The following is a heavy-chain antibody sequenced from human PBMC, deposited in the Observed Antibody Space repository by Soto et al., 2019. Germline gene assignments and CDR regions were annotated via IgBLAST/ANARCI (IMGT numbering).Heavy chain of an antibody. J-gene: IGHJ6*03. CDR1: GGSISSYY. CDR2: IYYSGST. D-gene: IGHD6-19*01. CDR3: ARKRNGRDISGWSTYYYYYYCREV. Sequence: PSETLSLTCTVSGGSISSYYWSWIRQPPGKGLEWIGYIYYSGSTNYNPSLKSRVTISVDTSKNQFSLKLSSVTAADTAVYYCARKRNGRDISGWSTYYYYYYCREVWGKGTTGTVS. V-gene: IGHV4-59*08.